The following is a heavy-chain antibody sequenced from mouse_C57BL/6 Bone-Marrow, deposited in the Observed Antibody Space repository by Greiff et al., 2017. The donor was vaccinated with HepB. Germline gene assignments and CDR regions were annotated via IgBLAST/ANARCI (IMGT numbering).Heavy chain of an antibody. CDR1: GYAFSSSW. CDR3: ARERELTARFAY. V-gene: IGHV1-82*01. Sequence: QVQLKESGPELVKPGASVKISCKASGYAFSSSWMNWVKQRPGKGLEWIGRIYPGDGDTNYNGKFKGKATLTADKSSSTAYMQLSSLTSEDSAVYFCARERELTARFAYWGQGTLVTVSA. CDR2: IYPGDGDT. D-gene: IGHD4-1*01. J-gene: IGHJ3*01.